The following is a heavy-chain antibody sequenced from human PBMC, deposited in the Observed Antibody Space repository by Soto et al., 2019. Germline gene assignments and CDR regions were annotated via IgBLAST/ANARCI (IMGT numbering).Heavy chain of an antibody. CDR2: IYYSGST. CDR1: GGSISSYY. CDR3: ARLPYCSSTSCFFDY. J-gene: IGHJ4*02. Sequence: PSETLSLTCTVSGGSISSYYWSWIRQPPGKGLEWIGSIYYSGSTYYNPSLKSRVTISVDTSKNQFSLKLSSVTAADTAVYYCARLPYCSSTSCFFDYWGQGTLVTVSS. V-gene: IGHV4-59*08. D-gene: IGHD2-2*01.